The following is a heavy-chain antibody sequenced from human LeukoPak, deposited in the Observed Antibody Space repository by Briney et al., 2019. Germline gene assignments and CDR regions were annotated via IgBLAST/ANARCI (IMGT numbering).Heavy chain of an antibody. J-gene: IGHJ4*02. V-gene: IGHV4-39*07. CDR1: GGSIRSSSYY. CDR3: ARLYGSGSSLYFDY. CDR2: IYYSGST. Sequence: PSETLSLTCTVAGGSIRSSSYYWGWIRQPPGKGLEWIGSIYYSGSTYYNPSLKSRVTISVDTSKNQFSLKLSSVTAADTAVYYCARLYGSGSSLYFDYWGQGTLVTVSS. D-gene: IGHD3-10*01.